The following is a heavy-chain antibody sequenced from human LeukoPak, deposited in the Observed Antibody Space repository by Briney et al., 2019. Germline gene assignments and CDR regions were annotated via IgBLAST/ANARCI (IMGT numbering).Heavy chain of an antibody. V-gene: IGHV4-59*01. J-gene: IGHJ4*02. CDR1: GGSISSYY. Sequence: SETLSLTCTVSGGSISSYYWSWIRQPPGKGLECIGYIYYSGSTNYNPSLKSRVTISVDTSKNQFSLKLSSVTAADTAVYYCARAREPYGSGSYYPPFYYFDYWGQGTLVTVSS. CDR2: IYYSGST. D-gene: IGHD3-10*01. CDR3: ARAREPYGSGSYYPPFYYFDY.